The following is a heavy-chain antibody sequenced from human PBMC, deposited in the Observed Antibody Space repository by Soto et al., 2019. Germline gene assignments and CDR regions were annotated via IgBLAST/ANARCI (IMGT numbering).Heavy chain of an antibody. Sequence: PSETLSLTCTVSGGSISSGEYYWTWIRQPPGKGLEWIGYISYSGSTHYSPSLKSRVSITVDTSKNQFSLNLASVSAEDTAVYYCARDWAVTKAGYYYKYGMDVWGQGTTVTVSS. D-gene: IGHD4-17*01. J-gene: IGHJ6*02. CDR3: ARDWAVTKAGYYYKYGMDV. CDR1: GGSISSGEYY. CDR2: ISYSGST. V-gene: IGHV4-30-4*01.